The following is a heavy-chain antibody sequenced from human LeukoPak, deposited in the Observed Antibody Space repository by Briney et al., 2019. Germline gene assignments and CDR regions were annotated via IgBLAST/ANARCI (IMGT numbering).Heavy chain of an antibody. V-gene: IGHV3-7*01. CDR1: GFPFQSYW. Sequence: GGSLRLSCTASGFPFQSYWMNWVRQAPGKGLELVANINADGSDKYFMDSVKGRFSISRDNANNRLYLQMTSLRAEDTAVYYCMPGRGYWGQGTLVAVSS. J-gene: IGHJ4*02. CDR2: INADGSDK. D-gene: IGHD2-8*02. CDR3: MPGRGY.